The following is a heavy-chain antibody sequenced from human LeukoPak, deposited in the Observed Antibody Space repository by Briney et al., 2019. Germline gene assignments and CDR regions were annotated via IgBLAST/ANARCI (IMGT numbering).Heavy chain of an antibody. CDR2: INPNSGGT. V-gene: IGHV1-2*02. CDR1: GYTFTAYY. D-gene: IGHD1-14*01. Sequence: EASVKVSCKASGYTFTAYYMHWVRQAPGQGLEWMGWINPNSGGTNYAQKFQGRVTMTGDTSISTTYMEVTRLRSDDTAIYYCARDFFSEVTYHGEIAYFDQWGPGTLVSVSS. J-gene: IGHJ4*02. CDR3: ARDFFSEVTYHGEIAYFDQ.